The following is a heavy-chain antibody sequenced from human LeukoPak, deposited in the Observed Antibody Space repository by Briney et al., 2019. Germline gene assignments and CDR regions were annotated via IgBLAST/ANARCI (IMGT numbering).Heavy chain of an antibody. Sequence: SETLSLTCTVSGGSISSYYRNWIRQPAGKGLEWIGRMYNSESTNYNPSLKSRVIMSVDTSKNQFSLKLSSVTAADTAVYYCARDGGIVVPTAPAVFDVWGQGTMVTVS. CDR1: GGSISSYY. J-gene: IGHJ3*01. CDR3: ARDGGIVVPTAPAVFDV. CDR2: MYNSEST. V-gene: IGHV4-4*07. D-gene: IGHD2-2*01.